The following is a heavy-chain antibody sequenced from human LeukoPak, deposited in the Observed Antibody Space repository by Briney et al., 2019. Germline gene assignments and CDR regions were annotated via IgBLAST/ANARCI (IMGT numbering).Heavy chain of an antibody. D-gene: IGHD2-2*03. V-gene: IGHV4-38-2*02. CDR3: ARDGYCSSTSCQELYYYYYYMDV. CDR2: IYHSGST. CDR1: GYSISSGYY. Sequence: PSETLSLTCTVSGYSISSGYYWDWIRQPPGKGLEWIGSIYHSGSTYYNPSLKSRVTISIDTSKNQFSLNLSSVTAADTAVYYCARDGYCSSTSCQELYYYYYYMDVWGKGTTVTISS. J-gene: IGHJ6*03.